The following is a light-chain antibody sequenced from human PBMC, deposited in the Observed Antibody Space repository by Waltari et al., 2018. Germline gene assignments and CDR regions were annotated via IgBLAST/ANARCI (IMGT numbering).Light chain of an antibody. V-gene: IGKV3-20*01. J-gene: IGKJ2*01. CDR3: QQYSSSVMYT. Sequence: FLTQAPDTLSLSPGERATLSCRASQSVSRSRLACYQHKPGQAPRLLMYAASTRATGIPDRFSGSGSGTDFSLSISRVEPEDFAVYYCQQYSSSVMYTFGQGTKLEIK. CDR1: QSVSRSR. CDR2: AAS.